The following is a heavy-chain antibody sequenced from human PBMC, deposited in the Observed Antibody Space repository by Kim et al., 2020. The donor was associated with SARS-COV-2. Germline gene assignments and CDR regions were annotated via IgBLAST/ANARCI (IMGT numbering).Heavy chain of an antibody. CDR1: GYTFTSYG. V-gene: IGHV1-18*01. J-gene: IGHJ4*02. CDR3: ARDQFDDYGDYGSGGDY. Sequence: ASVKVSCKASGYTFTSYGISWVRQAPGQGLEWMGWISAYNGNTNYAQKLQGRVTMTTDTSTSTAYMELRSLRSDDTAVYYCARDQFDDYGDYGSGGDYWGQGTLVTVSS. D-gene: IGHD4-17*01. CDR2: ISAYNGNT.